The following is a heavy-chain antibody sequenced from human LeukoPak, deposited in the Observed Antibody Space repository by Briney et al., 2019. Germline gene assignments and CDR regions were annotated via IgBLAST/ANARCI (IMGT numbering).Heavy chain of an antibody. CDR1: GFTFSSYA. V-gene: IGHV3-30-3*01. CDR3: ARTGPTVTTFNWFDP. J-gene: IGHJ5*02. D-gene: IGHD4-17*01. CDR2: ISYDGSNK. Sequence: GRSLRLSCAASGFTFSSYAMHWVRQAPGKGLEWVAVISYDGSNKYYADSVKGRFTISRDNSKNTLYLQMNSLRAEDTAVYYCARTGPTVTTFNWFDPWGQGTLVTVSS.